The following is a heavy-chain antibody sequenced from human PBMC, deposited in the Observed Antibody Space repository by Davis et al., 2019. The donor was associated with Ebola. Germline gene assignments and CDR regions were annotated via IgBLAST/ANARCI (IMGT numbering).Heavy chain of an antibody. V-gene: IGHV3-23*01. CDR1: GFIFDDYA. J-gene: IGHJ6*04. D-gene: IGHD6-19*01. CDR3: AKGGSGWPSDYSYGMGV. CDR2: VTSSGGGT. Sequence: GESLKISCAASGFIFDDYAMTWVRQAPGKGLEWVSAVTSSGGGTYYADSVKGRFIISRDNSKNTLHLQMNSLRVEDTAVYYCAKGGSGWPSDYSYGMGVWGKGTTVTVSS.